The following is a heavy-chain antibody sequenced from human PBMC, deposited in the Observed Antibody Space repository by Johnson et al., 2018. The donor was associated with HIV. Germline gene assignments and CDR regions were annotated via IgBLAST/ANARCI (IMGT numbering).Heavy chain of an antibody. D-gene: IGHD6-19*01. Sequence: VQLVESGGGLIQPGGSLRLSCAASGFTVSINYMSWVRQAPGKGLEWVSVIYSGGSTYYADSVKGRFTISRDNSKNTLYLQMNSLRAEDTAVYYCAKDKAVPGGSQWLAMTRDAFDIWGQGTMVTVSS. CDR1: GFTVSINY. CDR3: AKDKAVPGGSQWLAMTRDAFDI. J-gene: IGHJ3*02. V-gene: IGHV3-66*03. CDR2: IYSGGST.